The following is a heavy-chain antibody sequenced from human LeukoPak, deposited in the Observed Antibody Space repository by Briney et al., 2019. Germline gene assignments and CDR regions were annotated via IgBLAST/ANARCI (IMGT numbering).Heavy chain of an antibody. CDR1: GFTFSSYA. D-gene: IGHD2-2*01. J-gene: IGHJ5*02. V-gene: IGHV3-23*01. CDR2: ISGSGTST. Sequence: GGSLRLSCAASGFTFSSYAMSWVRQAPGKGLEWVSAISGSGTSTYYADSVKGRFAISRDNSKNTLYLQMNSLRAEDTAVYYCAKRGNGAPAAVGHWFDPWGQGTLVTVSS. CDR3: AKRGNGAPAAVGHWFDP.